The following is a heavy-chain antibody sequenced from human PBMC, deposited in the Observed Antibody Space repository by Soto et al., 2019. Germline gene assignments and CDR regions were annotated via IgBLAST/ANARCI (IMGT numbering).Heavy chain of an antibody. CDR3: ARGCRLPRDSALWFDP. CDR1: GFTFSSYY. CDR2: IGTAGDT. J-gene: IGHJ5*02. Sequence: GGSLTLSCAASGFTFSSYYMHWVRQATGKGLEWVSAIGTAGDTYYPGSVKGRFTIPRENAKNSLYLQMNSLRAEDTALYYCARGCRLPRDSALWFDPWGQGALVTVAS. V-gene: IGHV3-13*01. D-gene: IGHD2-21*02.